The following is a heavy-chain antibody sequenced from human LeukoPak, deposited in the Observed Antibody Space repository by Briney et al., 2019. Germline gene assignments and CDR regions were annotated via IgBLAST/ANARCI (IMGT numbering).Heavy chain of an antibody. CDR1: GFTFSSFG. Sequence: GGSLRLSCAASGFTFSSFGMHWVRQAPGNGLEWVAFIRYDGSNKKYADAVTGRFTISRDNSKNTLYRQMSSLRAEDTAVYYCAKRRGEDYLDYWGQGTLVTVSS. CDR2: IRYDGSNK. D-gene: IGHD2-21*01. V-gene: IGHV3-30*02. J-gene: IGHJ4*02. CDR3: AKRRGEDYLDY.